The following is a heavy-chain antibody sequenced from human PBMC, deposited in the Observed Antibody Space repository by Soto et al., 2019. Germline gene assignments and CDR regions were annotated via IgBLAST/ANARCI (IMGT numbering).Heavy chain of an antibody. CDR2: INPNSGGT. Sequence: ASVQVSCKASGYTFPGYYMHLLRQAPGQGLEWMGWINPNSGGTNYAQKFQGRVTMTRDTSISTAYMELSRLRSDDTAVYYCARDTTTGYFDYWGQGTLVTVS. V-gene: IGHV1-2*02. D-gene: IGHD1-1*01. CDR1: GYTFPGYY. J-gene: IGHJ4*02. CDR3: ARDTTTGYFDY.